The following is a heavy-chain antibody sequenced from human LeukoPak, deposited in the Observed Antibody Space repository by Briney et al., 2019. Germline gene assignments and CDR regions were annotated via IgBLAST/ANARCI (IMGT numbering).Heavy chain of an antibody. J-gene: IGHJ4*02. D-gene: IGHD3-22*01. CDR3: ARDFYNYDSSGYYALPGGY. CDR2: INPSGGST. Sequence: ASVKVSCKASGYTFTSYYTHWVRQAPGQGLEWMGIINPSGGSTSYAQKFQGRVTMTRDTSTSTVYMELSSLRSEDTAVYYCARDFYNYDSSGYYALPGGYWGQGTLVTVSS. CDR1: GYTFTSYY. V-gene: IGHV1-46*03.